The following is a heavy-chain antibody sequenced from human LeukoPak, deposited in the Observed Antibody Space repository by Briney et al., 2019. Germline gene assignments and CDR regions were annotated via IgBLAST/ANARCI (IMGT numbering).Heavy chain of an antibody. V-gene: IGHV3-30*16. CDR2: ISHDGSNE. CDR3: ARDREILGYCSGGTCYSNGYGY. Sequence: SCKASGYTFTSYDINWVRQATGQGLEWMAVISHDGSNEYYADSVKGRFTISRDNSKNTLYLQMNSLRAEDTAVYYCARDREILGYCSGGTCYSNGYGYWGQGTLVTVSS. J-gene: IGHJ4*02. D-gene: IGHD2-15*01. CDR1: GYTFTSYD.